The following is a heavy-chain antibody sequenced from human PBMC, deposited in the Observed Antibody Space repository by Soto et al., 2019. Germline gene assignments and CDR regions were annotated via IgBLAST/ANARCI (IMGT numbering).Heavy chain of an antibody. D-gene: IGHD3-10*01. J-gene: IGHJ4*02. CDR3: AKDKQLLWFGELWNYTPGPPHDY. CDR1: GFTFSSYA. V-gene: IGHV3-23*01. Sequence: PGGSLRLSCAASGFTFSSYAMSWVRQAPGKGLEWVSAISGSGGSTYYADSVKGRFTISRDNSKNTLYLQMNSLRAEDTAVYYCAKDKQLLWFGELWNYTPGPPHDYWGKGTLVTVSS. CDR2: ISGSGGST.